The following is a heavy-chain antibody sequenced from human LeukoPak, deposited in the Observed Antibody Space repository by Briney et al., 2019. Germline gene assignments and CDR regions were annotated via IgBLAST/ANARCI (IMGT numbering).Heavy chain of an antibody. CDR2: IWYDGSNK. CDR1: GFTFSSYG. J-gene: IGHJ4*02. CDR3: AKDHEEGAVDY. D-gene: IGHD3-16*01. Sequence: GGSLGLSCAASGFTFSSYGMHWVRQAPGKGLEWVAVIWYDGSNKYYADSVKGRFTISRDNSKNTLYLQMNSLRAEDTAVYYCAKDHEEGAVDYWGQGTLVTVSS. V-gene: IGHV3-33*06.